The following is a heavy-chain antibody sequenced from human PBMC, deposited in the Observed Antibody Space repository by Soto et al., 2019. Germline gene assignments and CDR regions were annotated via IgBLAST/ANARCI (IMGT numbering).Heavy chain of an antibody. Sequence: EVQLLESGGGLVQPGGYLRLSCAASGFTFSSYAMSWVRQAPGKGLEWVSAISGSGGRTYYADSVKGRFTISRDNSKNTLDLQMNSLRAEDAAVYYCAALIVVVMYPDYWGQGTLVPVSS. D-gene: IGHD3-22*01. CDR1: GFTFSSYA. J-gene: IGHJ4*02. V-gene: IGHV3-23*01. CDR2: ISGSGGRT. CDR3: AALIVVVMYPDY.